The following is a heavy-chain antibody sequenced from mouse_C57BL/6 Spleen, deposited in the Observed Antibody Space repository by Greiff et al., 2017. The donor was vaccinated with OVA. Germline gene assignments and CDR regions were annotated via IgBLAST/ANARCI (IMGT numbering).Heavy chain of an antibody. CDR2: FLTGSGST. Sequence: VQLQQSGAELMKPGALVQFSCKAPGHTLPGYWLEWVKPRPGHGLEWIGEFLTGSGSTYHHEKFKGKATFTADTSSNTAYMQLCSLTTDDSAIYYCARSNSYYNTDAMDYWGQGTSVTVSS. J-gene: IGHJ4*01. V-gene: IGHV1-9*01. CDR1: GHTLPGYW. D-gene: IGHD1-1*01. CDR3: ARSNSYYNTDAMDY.